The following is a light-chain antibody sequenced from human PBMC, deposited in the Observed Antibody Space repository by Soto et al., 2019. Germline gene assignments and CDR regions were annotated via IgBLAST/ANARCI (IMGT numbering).Light chain of an antibody. Sequence: QSVLTQPPSASGTPGQRVTISCSGGSSNIPNNYVSWYQQLPGTGPKLLIYDNDKRPSGIPDRFSGSKSGTAATLGVTGLQTGDEADYYCATWDSSLSGVVFGGGTKVTVL. CDR2: DND. CDR3: ATWDSSLSGVV. J-gene: IGLJ2*01. V-gene: IGLV1-51*01. CDR1: SSNIPNNY.